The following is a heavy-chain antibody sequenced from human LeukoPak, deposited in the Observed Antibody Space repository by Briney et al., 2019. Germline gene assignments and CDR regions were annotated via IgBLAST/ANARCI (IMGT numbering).Heavy chain of an antibody. CDR3: AKELGYSYGPDAFDI. J-gene: IGHJ3*02. CDR1: GFTFRSYG. Sequence: PGGSLRLSCAASGFTFRSYGMHWVRQAPGKGLEWVAFIRYDGSNKYYADSVKGRFTISRDNSKNTLYLQMNSLRAEDTAVYYCAKELGYSYGPDAFDIWGQGTMVTVSS. V-gene: IGHV3-30*02. CDR2: IRYDGSNK. D-gene: IGHD5-18*01.